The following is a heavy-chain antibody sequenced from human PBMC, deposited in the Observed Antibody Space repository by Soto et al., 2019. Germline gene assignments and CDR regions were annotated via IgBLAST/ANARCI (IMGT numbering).Heavy chain of an antibody. D-gene: IGHD6-19*01. J-gene: IGHJ6*02. CDR2: IIPIFGTA. CDR3: ARDAGGAYSSGWYDYYYYGMDV. Sequence: SVNVSCKASGGTFSSYAISWVRQAPGQGLEWMGGIIPIFGTANYAQKFQGRVTITADESTSTAYMELSSLRSEDTAVYYCARDAGGAYSSGWYDYYYYGMDVWGQGTTVTVSS. V-gene: IGHV1-69*13. CDR1: GGTFSSYA.